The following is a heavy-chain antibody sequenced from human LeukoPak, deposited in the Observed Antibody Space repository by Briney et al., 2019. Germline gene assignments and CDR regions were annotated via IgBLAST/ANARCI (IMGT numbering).Heavy chain of an antibody. CDR3: ARGYGDYWWFDP. Sequence: PGGSLRLSCAASGFTFYDYAMHWVRQAPGKGLEWVSGISWNSGSIGYADSVKGRFTISRDNAKNSLYLQMNSLRAEDTALYYCARGYGDYWWFDPWGQGTLVTVSS. CDR1: GFTFYDYA. CDR2: ISWNSGSI. D-gene: IGHD4-17*01. V-gene: IGHV3-9*01. J-gene: IGHJ5*02.